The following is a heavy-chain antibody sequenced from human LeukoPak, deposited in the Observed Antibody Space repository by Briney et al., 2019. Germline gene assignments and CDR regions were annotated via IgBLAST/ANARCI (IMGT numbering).Heavy chain of an antibody. J-gene: IGHJ4*02. Sequence: SETLSLTCTVSGDSIRSYYWSWIRQPAGKGLEWIGRIYTSGSTNYNPSLQNRVTMSVDTSKNQFSLKLSSVTAADTAVYYCARGLGYGYSGYDFDYWGQGTLVTVSS. CDR2: IYTSGST. CDR1: GDSIRSYY. CDR3: ARGLGYGYSGYDFDY. D-gene: IGHD5-12*01. V-gene: IGHV4-4*07.